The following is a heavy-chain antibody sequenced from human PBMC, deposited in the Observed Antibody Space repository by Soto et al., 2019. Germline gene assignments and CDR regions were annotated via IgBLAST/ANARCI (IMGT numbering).Heavy chain of an antibody. CDR1: GFIFSSDW. Sequence: GGSLRLSCAASGFIFSSDWMHWVRQAPGKGLVWVSRINTDGSDTSYADSVKGRFTISRDNSENTLYLQMNSLRAEDTAVYYCAKVSGTWYFDYWGQGTLVTVSS. CDR3: AKVSGTWYFDY. J-gene: IGHJ4*02. CDR2: INTDGSDT. D-gene: IGHD2-15*01. V-gene: IGHV3-74*01.